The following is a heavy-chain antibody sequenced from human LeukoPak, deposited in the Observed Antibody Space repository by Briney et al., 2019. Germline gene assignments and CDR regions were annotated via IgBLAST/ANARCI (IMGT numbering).Heavy chain of an antibody. J-gene: IGHJ4*02. D-gene: IGHD2-15*01. CDR2: IYPGDSDT. CDR1: GYSFTSYW. V-gene: IGHV5-51*01. Sequence: GESLKISCKGSGYSFTSYWIGWVRQMPGKGLEWMGIIYPGDSDTRYSPSFQGQVTISADKSISTAYLQWSSLKASDTAMYHCARLDCSGGSCYPFDYWGQGTLVTVSS. CDR3: ARLDCSGGSCYPFDY.